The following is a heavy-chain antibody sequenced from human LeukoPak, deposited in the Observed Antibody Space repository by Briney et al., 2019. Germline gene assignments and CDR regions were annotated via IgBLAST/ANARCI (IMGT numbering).Heavy chain of an antibody. CDR2: IYHSGST. V-gene: IGHV4-4*02. CDR1: GGSISSSNW. D-gene: IGHD3-9*01. Sequence: PSGTLSLTCAVSGGSISSSNWWSWVRQPPGKGLEWIGEIYHSGSTNYNPSLKSRVTISVDKSKNQFSLKLSSVTAADTAVYYCANLRGIRYFAYGMDVWGQGTTVTVSS. CDR3: ANLRGIRYFAYGMDV. J-gene: IGHJ6*02.